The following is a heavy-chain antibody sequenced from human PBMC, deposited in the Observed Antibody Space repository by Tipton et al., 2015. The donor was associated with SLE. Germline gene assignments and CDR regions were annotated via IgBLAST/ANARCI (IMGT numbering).Heavy chain of an antibody. D-gene: IGHD2-2*01. CDR2: IFYSGST. CDR3: ARGFRSITCLDC. V-gene: IGHV4-39*07. CDR1: GDSISSRSYH. Sequence: TLSLTCTVSGDSISSRSYHWGWIRQPPGKGLEWIGSIFYSGSTSYNPSLQSRVTISVDTSKNQFSLKLTSVTAADTAVYYCARGFRSITCLDCWGQGTLVTVSS. J-gene: IGHJ4*02.